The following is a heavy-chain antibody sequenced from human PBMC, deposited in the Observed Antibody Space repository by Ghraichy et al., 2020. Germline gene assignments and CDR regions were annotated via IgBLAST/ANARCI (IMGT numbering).Heavy chain of an antibody. J-gene: IGHJ3*02. CDR1: GYTLTELS. Sequence: ASVKVSCKVSGYTLTELSMHWVRQAPGKGLEWMGGFDPEDAETIYAQKFQGRVTMTEDTSTDTAYMELSSLRSEDTAVYYCATVFGGYYDSSGPGAFDIWGQGTMVTVSS. D-gene: IGHD3-22*01. V-gene: IGHV1-24*01. CDR2: FDPEDAET. CDR3: ATVFGGYYDSSGPGAFDI.